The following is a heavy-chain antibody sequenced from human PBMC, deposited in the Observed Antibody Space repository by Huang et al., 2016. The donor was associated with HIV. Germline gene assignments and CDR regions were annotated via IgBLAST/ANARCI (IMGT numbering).Heavy chain of an antibody. D-gene: IGHD4-17*01. J-gene: IGHJ4*02. CDR3: ARGGATVLSAPDY. Sequence: EAQLVESGGGLVKPGGSLRLSCAASGLSFRTYARHWVRQAPGQGRGGVSWISSSGSYTAYTDSMKGRFTISRDNSKSSLYLQMNSLRVEDTGVYYCARGGATVLSAPDYWGQGTLVTVSS. CDR2: ISSSGSYT. CDR1: GLSFRTYA. V-gene: IGHV3-21*01.